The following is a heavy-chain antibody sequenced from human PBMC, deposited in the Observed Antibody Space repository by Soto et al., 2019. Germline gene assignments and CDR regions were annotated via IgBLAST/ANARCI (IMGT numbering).Heavy chain of an antibody. Sequence: QVQLVESGGGVVQPGRSLRLSCAASGFTFSSYGMHWVRQAPGKGLEWVAVISYDGSNKYYADSVKGRFTISRDNSKNTLYLQMNSLRAEDTAVYYSAKVGIAAAEYYYYYGMDVWGQGTTVTVSS. CDR3: AKVGIAAAEYYYYYGMDV. CDR2: ISYDGSNK. D-gene: IGHD6-13*01. CDR1: GFTFSSYG. V-gene: IGHV3-30*18. J-gene: IGHJ6*02.